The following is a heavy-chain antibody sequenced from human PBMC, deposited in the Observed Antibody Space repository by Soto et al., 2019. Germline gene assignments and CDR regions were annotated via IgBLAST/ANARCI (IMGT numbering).Heavy chain of an antibody. J-gene: IGHJ6*02. Sequence: GASVKVSCKASGYTFTSYAMPWVRQAPGQRLEWMGWVNAGNGNTKYSQKFQGRVTITRDTSASTAYMELSSLRSEDTAVYYCASGYCISTSCYAGLSSRSLYYGMDVWGQGTTVTVSS. CDR2: VNAGNGNT. V-gene: IGHV1-3*01. CDR1: GYTFTSYA. D-gene: IGHD2-2*01. CDR3: ASGYCISTSCYAGLSSRSLYYGMDV.